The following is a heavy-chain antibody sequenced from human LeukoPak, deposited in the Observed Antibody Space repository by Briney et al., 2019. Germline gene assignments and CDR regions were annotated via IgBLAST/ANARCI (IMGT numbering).Heavy chain of an antibody. CDR2: IYPGDSDT. V-gene: IGHV5-51*01. D-gene: IGHD6-13*01. J-gene: IGHJ4*02. CDR1: GYSFTSYW. Sequence: GESLKISCKGSGYSFTSYWIGWVRQMPGKGLEWMGIIYPGDSDTRYSPSFQGQVTISADKSISTAYLQWSSLKASDTAMYYCARGRGIAAAGKKFDYWGQGTLVTVSS. CDR3: ARGRGIAAAGKKFDY.